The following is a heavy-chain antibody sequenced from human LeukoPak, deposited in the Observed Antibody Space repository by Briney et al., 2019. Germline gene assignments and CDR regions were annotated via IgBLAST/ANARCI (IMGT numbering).Heavy chain of an antibody. CDR1: GYTFTDYY. CDR2: INPNSGVT. Sequence: ASVKVSCKASGYTFTDYYIHWVRQAPGQGLRRIGWINPNSGVTNYTQKFKGRVTMTRDTSISTAYLALRGLTSVDTCAYYSARELRRSPGASGSFDAFQTCGQGTLVTVSS. V-gene: IGHV1-2*02. J-gene: IGHJ3*02. CDR3: ARELRRSPGASGSFDAFQT. D-gene: IGHD3-10*01.